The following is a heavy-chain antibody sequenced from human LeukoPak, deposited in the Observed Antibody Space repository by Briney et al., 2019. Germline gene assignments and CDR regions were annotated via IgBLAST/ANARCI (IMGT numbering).Heavy chain of an antibody. D-gene: IGHD5-12*01. CDR1: GFTFSSYS. CDR3: ARCGYSGYDLDY. Sequence: GQSLRLSCAASGFTFSSYSMNWVRQAPGKGLEWVSSISSSSSYIYYADSVKGRFTISRDNAKNPLYLQMNSLRAEDTAVYYCARCGYSGYDLDYWGQGTLVTVSS. V-gene: IGHV3-21*01. CDR2: ISSSSSYI. J-gene: IGHJ4*02.